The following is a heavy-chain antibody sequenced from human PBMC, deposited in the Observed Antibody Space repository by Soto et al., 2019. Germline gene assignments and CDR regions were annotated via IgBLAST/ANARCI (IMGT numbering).Heavy chain of an antibody. CDR2: ICPGDSDT. Sequence: EVQLVQSGAEVKKPGESLKISCKGSGYNFTSDWIGWVRQMPGKGLEWMGVICPGDSDTRYSPSFQGQVTISADKSITTAYLQWSSLKASDTAFYYWAIVRSWEFGPWGQGTLVTVSS. J-gene: IGHJ5*02. CDR3: AIVRSWEFGP. D-gene: IGHD6-13*01. V-gene: IGHV5-51*03. CDR1: GYNFTSDW.